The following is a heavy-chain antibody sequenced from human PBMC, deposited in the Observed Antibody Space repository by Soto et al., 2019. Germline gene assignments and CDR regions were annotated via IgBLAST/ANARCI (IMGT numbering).Heavy chain of an antibody. CDR3: ARDWGIYDSESNSYIPHLDY. V-gene: IGHV3-74*01. Sequence: GGSLRLSCWTSGVIFSSHWMHWVRQSAEKGLVWVSRINSDGSSMFYADSVKGRFTISRDDAKNTLYLQMNSLRDEDTAVYYCARDWGIYDSESNSYIPHLDYWGQGTLVTVSS. D-gene: IGHD3-16*01. J-gene: IGHJ4*02. CDR2: INSDGSSM. CDR1: GVIFSSHW.